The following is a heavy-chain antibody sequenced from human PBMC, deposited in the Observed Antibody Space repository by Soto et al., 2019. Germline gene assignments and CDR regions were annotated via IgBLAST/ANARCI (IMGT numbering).Heavy chain of an antibody. CDR2: IWYDGSNK. CDR3: ARGTVHFDY. Sequence: QVQLVESGGGVVQPGRSLRLSCAASGFTFTNYGMHWVRQAPGKGLEWVAVIWYDGSNKFYADSVKGRFTISRDNSKNTLYPQMNSLRAEDTAVYYCARGTVHFDYWGQGTLVTVSS. V-gene: IGHV3-33*01. J-gene: IGHJ4*02. D-gene: IGHD4-17*01. CDR1: GFTFTNYG.